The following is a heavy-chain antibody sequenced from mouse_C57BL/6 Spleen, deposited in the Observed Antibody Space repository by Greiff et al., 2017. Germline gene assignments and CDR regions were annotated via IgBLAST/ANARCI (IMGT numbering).Heavy chain of an antibody. CDR3: ARGGSNYEFVAY. Sequence: VQLKHSGPELVKPGASVKISCKASGYTFTDYYMNWVKQSHGKSLEWIGDINPNNGGTSYNQKFKGKATLTVDKSSSTAYMELRSLTSEDSAVYYCARGGSNYEFVAYWGQGTLVTVSA. J-gene: IGHJ3*01. D-gene: IGHD2-5*01. CDR1: GYTFTDYY. V-gene: IGHV1-26*01. CDR2: INPNNGGT.